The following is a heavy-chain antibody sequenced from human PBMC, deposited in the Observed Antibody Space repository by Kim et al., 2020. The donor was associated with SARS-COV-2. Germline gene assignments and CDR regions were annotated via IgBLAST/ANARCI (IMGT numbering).Heavy chain of an antibody. CDR3: ARHRDDFYYTMDV. Sequence: YSPSFQGQVTISADKSISTAYLQWSSLKASDTAMYYCARHRDDFYYTMDVWGQGTTVTVSS. J-gene: IGHJ6*02. D-gene: IGHD2-21*01. V-gene: IGHV5-51*01.